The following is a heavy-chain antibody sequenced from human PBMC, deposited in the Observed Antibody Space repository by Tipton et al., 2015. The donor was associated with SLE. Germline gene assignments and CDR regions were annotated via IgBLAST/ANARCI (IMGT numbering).Heavy chain of an antibody. Sequence: TLSLTCTVSGGSISSHYWTWIRQPPGKALQWIGYTNSRGSTIYNPSLKSRVTISVDTSETQISLKLSSVTAADTALYYCVRGVTGSLANYWGQGTLVAVSS. J-gene: IGHJ4*02. V-gene: IGHV4-59*11. D-gene: IGHD1-26*01. CDR3: VRGVTGSLANY. CDR2: TNSRGST. CDR1: GGSISSHY.